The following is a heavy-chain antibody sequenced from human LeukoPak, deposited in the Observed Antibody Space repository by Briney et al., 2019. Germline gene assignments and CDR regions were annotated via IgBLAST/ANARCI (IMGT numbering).Heavy chain of an antibody. V-gene: IGHV4-59*12. J-gene: IGHJ4*02. D-gene: IGHD1-26*01. Sequence: SETLSLTCTVSGGSISTYDWSWIRQPPGKGLEWIGYIYYSGSTNYNPSLKSRVTISVDTSKNQFSLKLSSVTAADTAVYYCARVSSGYVDYWGQGTLVTVSS. CDR2: IYYSGST. CDR3: ARVSSGYVDY. CDR1: GGSISTYD.